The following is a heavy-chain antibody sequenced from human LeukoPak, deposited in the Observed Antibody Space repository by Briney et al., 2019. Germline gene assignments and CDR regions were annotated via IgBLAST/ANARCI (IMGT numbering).Heavy chain of an antibody. D-gene: IGHD3-16*01. Sequence: GSLRLSCAASGFTFSNAWMSWVRQAPGKGLEWIGEINHSGSTNYNPSLKSRVTISVDTSKNQFSLKLSSVTAADTAVYYCARVRGGLNRDFDPWGQGTLVTVSS. CDR2: INHSGST. CDR3: ARVRGGLNRDFDP. CDR1: GFTFSNAW. J-gene: IGHJ5*02. V-gene: IGHV4-34*01.